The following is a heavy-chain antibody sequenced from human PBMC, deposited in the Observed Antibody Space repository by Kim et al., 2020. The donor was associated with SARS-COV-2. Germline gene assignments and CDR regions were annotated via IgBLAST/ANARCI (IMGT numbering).Heavy chain of an antibody. J-gene: IGHJ5*02. D-gene: IGHD3-9*01. CDR1: GFTFSSYW. CDR3: ARDLDWYHSYNYFDP. Sequence: GGSLRLSCAASGFTFSSYWMSWVRQSQRRGLEWVASIKHDGSEKYYLDSVMGRRTTSRDNDKNSLFLQMNSLSADDTAVYYCARDLDWYHSYNYFDPWGQGTVVTVSS. V-gene: IGHV3-7*01. CDR2: IKHDGSEK.